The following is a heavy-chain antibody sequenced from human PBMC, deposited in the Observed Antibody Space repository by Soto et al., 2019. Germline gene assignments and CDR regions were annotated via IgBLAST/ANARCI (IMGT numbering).Heavy chain of an antibody. V-gene: IGHV4-34*01. Sequence: PSETLSLTCAVYGGSFSGYYWSWIRQPPGKGLEWIGEINHSGSTNYNPSLKSRVTISVDTSKNQFSLKLSSVTAADTAVYYCARRRAAFYYMDVWGKGTTVTVSS. CDR2: INHSGST. CDR3: ARRRAAFYYMDV. CDR1: GGSFSGYY. J-gene: IGHJ6*03. D-gene: IGHD3-16*01.